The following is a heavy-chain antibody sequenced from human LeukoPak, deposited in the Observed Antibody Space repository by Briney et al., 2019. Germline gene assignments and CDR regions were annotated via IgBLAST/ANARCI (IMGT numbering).Heavy chain of an antibody. CDR3: ARGAGGVLLHYFDT. CDR2: ISAYNGNT. D-gene: IGHD3-3*01. V-gene: IGHV1-18*01. Sequence: ASVKVSCKASGYTFTSYGISWVRQAPGQGLEWMGWISAYNGNTNYAQKLQGRVTMTTDASTSTAYMELRSLRSEDTAVYYCARGAGGVLLHYFDTWGQGTLVTVSS. J-gene: IGHJ4*02. CDR1: GYTFTSYG.